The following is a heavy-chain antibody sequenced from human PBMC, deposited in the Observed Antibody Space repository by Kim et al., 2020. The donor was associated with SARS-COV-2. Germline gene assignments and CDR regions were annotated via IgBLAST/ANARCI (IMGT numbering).Heavy chain of an antibody. CDR3: ATESPDYYYYYGMNV. CDR1: GFNFSSYW. Sequence: GGSLRLSCAASGFNFSSYWMSWVRQAPGKGLEWVANIKQDGSEKYYVDFVKGRFTISRDNAKNSLYLLMNSMSAEDTAVYYCATESPDYYYYYGMNVCGHGNTVTVSS. V-gene: IGHV3-7*04. J-gene: IGHJ6*02. CDR2: IKQDGSEK.